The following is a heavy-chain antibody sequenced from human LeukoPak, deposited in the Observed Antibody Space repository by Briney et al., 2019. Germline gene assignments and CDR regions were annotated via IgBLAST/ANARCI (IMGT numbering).Heavy chain of an antibody. CDR3: ARDSSGWYIPDY. V-gene: IGHV4-59*12. CDR1: GGSISSYY. D-gene: IGHD6-19*01. Sequence: SETLSLTCTVSGGSISSYYWSWIRQPPGKGLEWIGYIYYSGSTNYNPSLKSRVTISVDTPKNQFSLKLSSVTAADTAVYYCARDSSGWYIPDYWGQGTLVTVSS. J-gene: IGHJ4*02. CDR2: IYYSGST.